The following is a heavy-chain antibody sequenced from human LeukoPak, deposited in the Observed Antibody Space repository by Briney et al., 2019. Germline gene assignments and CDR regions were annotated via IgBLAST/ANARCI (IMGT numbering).Heavy chain of an antibody. Sequence: PGGSLRLSCAASGFTVSSNYMGWVRQAPGKGLEWVSVIYSGGSTYYADSVKGRFTISRDNSKNTLYLQMNSLRAEDTAVYYCAKDSYYDSSGYYAVGYFDYWGQGTLVTVSS. CDR3: AKDSYYDSSGYYAVGYFDY. J-gene: IGHJ4*02. D-gene: IGHD3-22*01. CDR2: IYSGGST. CDR1: GFTVSSNY. V-gene: IGHV3-66*02.